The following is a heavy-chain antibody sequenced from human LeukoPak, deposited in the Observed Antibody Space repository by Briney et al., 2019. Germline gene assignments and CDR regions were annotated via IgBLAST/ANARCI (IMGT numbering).Heavy chain of an antibody. CDR1: GFTFGDYA. D-gene: IGHD3-22*01. CDR2: IRSKAYGGTT. CDR3: TRVMIVVVAADY. J-gene: IGHJ4*02. Sequence: GGSLRLSCTASGFTFGDYAMSWVRQAPGKGLEWVGFIRSKAYGGTTEYAASAKGRFTISRDDSKNIAYLQMNSLKTEDTAVYYCTRVMIVVVAADYWGQGTLVTVSS. V-gene: IGHV3-49*04.